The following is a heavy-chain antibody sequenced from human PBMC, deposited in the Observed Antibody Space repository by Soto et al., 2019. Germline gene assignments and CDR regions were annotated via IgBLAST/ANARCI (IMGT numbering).Heavy chain of an antibody. V-gene: IGHV1-69*13. CDR3: ARSGYDSSGYYYLSY. CDR2: IIPIFGTA. D-gene: IGHD3-22*01. CDR1: GGTFSSYA. Sequence: SVKVSCKASGGTFSSYAISWVRQAPGQGLEWMGGIIPIFGTANYAQKLQGRVTITADESTSTAYMELSSLRSEDTAVYYCARSGYDSSGYYYLSYWGQGTLVTVSS. J-gene: IGHJ4*02.